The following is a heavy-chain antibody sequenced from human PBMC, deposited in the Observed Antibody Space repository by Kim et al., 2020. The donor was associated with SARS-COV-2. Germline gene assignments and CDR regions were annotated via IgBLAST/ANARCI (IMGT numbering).Heavy chain of an antibody. D-gene: IGHD5-18*01. V-gene: IGHV3-43*01. J-gene: IGHJ6*02. Sequence: DSVKGRFTISRDNSKNSLYLQMNSLRTEDTALYYCAKDIADTAMANGMDVWGQGTTVTVSS. CDR3: AKDIADTAMANGMDV.